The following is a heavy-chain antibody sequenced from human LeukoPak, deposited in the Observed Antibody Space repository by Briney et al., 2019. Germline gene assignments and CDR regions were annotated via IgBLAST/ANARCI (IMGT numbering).Heavy chain of an antibody. CDR3: ARSVSQYHLFIVGATGYFDY. Sequence: GASVKVSCKASGYTFTNYGISWVRQAPGQGLEWMGWISVYNGDTKYAQKLQDRVTMTTDTSTTTAYMELRSLRSDDTAVYYCARSVSQYHLFIVGATGYFDYWGQGTLVTVSS. V-gene: IGHV1-18*01. CDR2: ISVYNGDT. J-gene: IGHJ4*02. D-gene: IGHD1-26*01. CDR1: GYTFTNYG.